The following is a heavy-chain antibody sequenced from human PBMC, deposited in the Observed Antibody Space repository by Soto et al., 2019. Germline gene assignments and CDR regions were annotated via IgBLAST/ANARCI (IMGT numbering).Heavy chain of an antibody. D-gene: IGHD2-15*01. CDR2: ISWNSNII. Sequence: EVQLVESGGGLVQPGRSLRLSCAASGFTFDDYAMHWVRRVPGKGLECVSSISWNSNIIGYADSVKGRFTISRDNAKNSLYLQMNSLRPEDTALYYCAKGGPDGFCSGGRCYFDYWGQGTLVTDSS. J-gene: IGHJ4*02. V-gene: IGHV3-9*01. CDR1: GFTFDDYA. CDR3: AKGGPDGFCSGGRCYFDY.